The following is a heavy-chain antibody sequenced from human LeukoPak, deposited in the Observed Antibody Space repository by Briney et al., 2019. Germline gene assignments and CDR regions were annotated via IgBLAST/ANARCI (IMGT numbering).Heavy chain of an antibody. V-gene: IGHV4-59*01. D-gene: IGHD2-15*01. Sequence: SETLSLTCSVSGGSISSYYWSWIRQPPGKGLEWIGYIYYSGSTKYNPSLKSRVTISVDTSRNQFSLKLSSVTAADTAVYYCAKYEPYCSGGSCYGWFDPWGQGTLVTVSS. CDR1: GGSISSYY. CDR2: IYYSGST. J-gene: IGHJ5*02. CDR3: AKYEPYCSGGSCYGWFDP.